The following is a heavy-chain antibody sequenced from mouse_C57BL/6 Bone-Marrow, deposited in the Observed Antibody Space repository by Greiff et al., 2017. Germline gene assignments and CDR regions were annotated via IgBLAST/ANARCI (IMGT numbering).Heavy chain of an antibody. CDR3: ARSGSYDGYYGFAY. CDR1: GYTFTDYN. D-gene: IGHD2-3*01. Sequence: DVKLQESGPELVKPGASVKIPCKASGYTFTDYNMDWVKQSHGKSLEWIGDINPNNGGTIYNQKFKGKATLTVDKSSSTAYMELRSLTSEDTAVYYCARSGSYDGYYGFAYWGQGTLVTVSA. J-gene: IGHJ3*01. CDR2: INPNNGGT. V-gene: IGHV1-18*01.